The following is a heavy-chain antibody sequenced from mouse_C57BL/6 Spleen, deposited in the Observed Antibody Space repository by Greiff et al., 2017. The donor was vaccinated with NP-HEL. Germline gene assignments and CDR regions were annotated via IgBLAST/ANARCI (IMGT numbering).Heavy chain of an antibody. D-gene: IGHD1-1*01. CDR3: ANYYGSSPSWYFDV. CDR1: GYTFTSYW. V-gene: IGHV1-52*01. J-gene: IGHJ1*03. Sequence: QVQLQQPGAELVRPGSSVKLSCKASGYTFTSYWMHWVKQRPIQGLEWIGNIDPSDSETHYNQKFKDKATLTVDKSSSTAYMQLSSLTSEDSAVYYCANYYGSSPSWYFDVWGTGTTVTVSS. CDR2: IDPSDSET.